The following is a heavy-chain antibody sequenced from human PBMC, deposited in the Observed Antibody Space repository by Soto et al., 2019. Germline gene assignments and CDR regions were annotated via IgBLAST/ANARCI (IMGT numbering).Heavy chain of an antibody. CDR3: AKSVASGRWLQLLKSPFDY. Sequence: GGSLRLSCAASGFTFDDYAMHWVRQAPGKGLEWVSGISWNSGSIGYADSVKGRFTISRDNAKNSLYLQMNSLRAEDTALYYCAKSVASGRWLQLLKSPFDYWGQGTLVTVPS. CDR2: ISWNSGSI. D-gene: IGHD5-12*01. J-gene: IGHJ4*02. CDR1: GFTFDDYA. V-gene: IGHV3-9*01.